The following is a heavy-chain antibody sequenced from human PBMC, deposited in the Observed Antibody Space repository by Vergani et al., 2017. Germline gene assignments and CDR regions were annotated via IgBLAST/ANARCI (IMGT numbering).Heavy chain of an antibody. D-gene: IGHD2-21*01. V-gene: IGHV4-31*03. CDR2: IYSTGST. J-gene: IGHJ4*02. Sequence: QVQLQESGPGLVKPSQTLSLTCSVSGDSISSGVYYWNWIRQHPGKGLEWIGYIYSTGSTHNNPSLRRRINMSVDTSKNQFSLKLNSVTAADTAMYYCARMGGYDEGGACRIDYFDSWGQGILVTVSS. CDR3: ARMGGYDEGGACRIDYFDS. CDR1: GDSISSGVYY.